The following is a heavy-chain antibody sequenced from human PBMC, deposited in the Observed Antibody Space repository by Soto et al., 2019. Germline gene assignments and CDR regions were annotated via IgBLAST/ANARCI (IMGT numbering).Heavy chain of an antibody. D-gene: IGHD6-6*01. CDR1: GFTFSSYA. J-gene: IGHJ3*02. Sequence: GESLKISCAASGFTFSSYAMSWVRQAPGKGLEWVSAISGSGGSTYYADSVKGRFTISRDNSKNTLYLQMNSLRAEDTAVYYCAKEYSSSVDAFDIWGQGTMVTVSS. CDR2: ISGSGGST. V-gene: IGHV3-23*01. CDR3: AKEYSSSVDAFDI.